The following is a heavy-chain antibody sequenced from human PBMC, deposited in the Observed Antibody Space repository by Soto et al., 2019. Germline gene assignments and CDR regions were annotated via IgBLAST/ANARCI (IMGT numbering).Heavy chain of an antibody. Sequence: ASVKVSCKASGYTFTSYGISWVRQAPGQGLGWMGWISAYNGNTNYAQKLQGRVTMTTDTSTSTAYMELRSLRSADTAVYYCARDGMLELPNWFDPWGQGTLVTVSS. D-gene: IGHD1-7*01. CDR2: ISAYNGNT. CDR1: GYTFTSYG. J-gene: IGHJ5*02. CDR3: ARDGMLELPNWFDP. V-gene: IGHV1-18*01.